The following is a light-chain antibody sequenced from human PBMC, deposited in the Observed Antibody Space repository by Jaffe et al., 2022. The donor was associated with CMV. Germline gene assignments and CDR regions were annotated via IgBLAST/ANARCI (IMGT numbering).Light chain of an antibody. V-gene: IGLV1-51*02. Sequence: QSVLTQPPSVSAAPGQKVTLSCSGSIFNNGNSYASWYQQLPGTAPKLLIYQDNKRPSGIPDRFSGSRSGTSATLGITGLQTGDEADYYCETWDHSLGVGVFGGGTKLTVL. J-gene: IGLJ3*02. CDR2: QDN. CDR1: IFNNGNSY. CDR3: ETWDHSLGVGV.